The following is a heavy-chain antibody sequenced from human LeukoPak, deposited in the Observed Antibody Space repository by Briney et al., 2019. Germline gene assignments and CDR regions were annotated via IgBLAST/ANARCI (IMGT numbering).Heavy chain of an antibody. V-gene: IGHV4-59*01. J-gene: IGHJ5*02. Sequence: TSETLSLTCTVSGGSISSYYWSWIRQPPGKGLEWIGYIYYSGSTNYNPSLKSRVTISVDTSKNQFSLKLSSVTAADTAVYYCARVHYGSAAFDPWGQGTLVTVSS. CDR2: IYYSGST. CDR1: GGSISSYY. CDR3: ARVHYGSAAFDP. D-gene: IGHD3-10*01.